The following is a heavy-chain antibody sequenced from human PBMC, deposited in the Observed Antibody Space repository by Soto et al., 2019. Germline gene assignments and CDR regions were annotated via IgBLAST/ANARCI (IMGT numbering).Heavy chain of an antibody. CDR2: IIPIFGAA. V-gene: IGHV1-69*13. D-gene: IGHD3-22*01. CDR3: ARGENRYYYDSSGHAFDI. J-gene: IGHJ3*02. CDR1: GGTFSSYA. Sequence: ASVKVSCKASGGTFSSYAISWVRQAPGQGLEWMGGIIPIFGAANYAQKFQGRVTITADESTSTAYMELSSLRSEDTAVYYCARGENRYYYDSSGHAFDIWGQGTMVTVSS.